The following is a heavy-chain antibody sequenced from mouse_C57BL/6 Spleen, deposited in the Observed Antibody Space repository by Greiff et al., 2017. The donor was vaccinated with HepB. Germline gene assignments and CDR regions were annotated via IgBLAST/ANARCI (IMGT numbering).Heavy chain of an antibody. J-gene: IGHJ3*01. CDR2: IDPSDSYT. D-gene: IGHD1-1*01. Sequence: VQLQQPGAELVRPGTSVKLSCKASGYTFTSYWMHWVKQRPGQGLEWIGVIDPSDSYTNYNQKFKGKATLTVDTSSSAAYMQLSSLTSEDSAVYYCARQDYYGSSSFAYWGQGTLVTVSA. CDR3: ARQDYYGSSSFAY. CDR1: GYTFTSYW. V-gene: IGHV1-59*01.